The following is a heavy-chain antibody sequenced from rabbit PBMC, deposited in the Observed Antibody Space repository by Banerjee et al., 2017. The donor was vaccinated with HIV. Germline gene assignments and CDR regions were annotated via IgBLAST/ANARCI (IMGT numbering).Heavy chain of an antibody. CDR3: ARIDPRYYSSDWDYFNL. Sequence: QLEESGGGLVQPGGSLTLSCKASGFDFSSYYMNWVRQAPGKGLEWIGRIYAGKGSSDYANWVNGRFTISSDSAQNTVDLQMNSLTAADTATYFCARIDPRYYSSDWDYFNLWGPGTLVTVS. CDR1: GFDFSSYY. CDR2: IYAGKGSS. J-gene: IGHJ4*01. V-gene: IGHV1S7*01. D-gene: IGHD4-1*01.